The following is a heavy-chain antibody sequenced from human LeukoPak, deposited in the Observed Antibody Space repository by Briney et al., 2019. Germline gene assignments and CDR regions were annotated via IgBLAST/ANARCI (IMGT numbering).Heavy chain of an antibody. J-gene: IGHJ5*02. V-gene: IGHV1-8*01. CDR3: AVLGYYLGSGHNWFDP. CDR2: MNPNSGNT. CDR1: GYTFTSYD. D-gene: IGHD3-10*01. Sequence: ASVKVSCKASGYTFTSYDINWVRQATGQGLEWMGWMNPNSGNTGYAQKFQGRVTMTRNTSISTAHMELSSLRSEDTAVYYCAVLGYYLGSGHNWFDPGAREPWSPSPQ.